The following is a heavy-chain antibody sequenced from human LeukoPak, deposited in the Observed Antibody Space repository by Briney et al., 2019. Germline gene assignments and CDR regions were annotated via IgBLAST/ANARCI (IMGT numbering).Heavy chain of an antibody. CDR3: FMVGDNWFDP. D-gene: IGHD2-15*01. CDR2: IYHSGST. J-gene: IGHJ5*02. Sequence: SETLSLTCTVSGDSISTTSYYWGWIRQSPGKGLEWIASIYHSGSTYYNPSLKSRVTISVDTSKNQFSLKLSSVTAADTAVYYCFMVGDNWFDPWGQGTLVTVSS. V-gene: IGHV4-39*07. CDR1: GDSISTTSYY.